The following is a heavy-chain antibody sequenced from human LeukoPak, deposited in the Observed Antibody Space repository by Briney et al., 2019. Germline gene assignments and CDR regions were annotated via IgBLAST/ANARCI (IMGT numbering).Heavy chain of an antibody. J-gene: IGHJ6*02. Sequence: ASVRVSCKASGYTFTSYGISWVRQAPGQGLEWMGWISAYNGNTYYAQKLQGRVTMTTDTSTSTAYMELRSLRSDDTAVYYCARESYGDYEEYYYGMDVWGQGTTVTVSS. V-gene: IGHV1-18*01. CDR1: GYTFTSYG. CDR3: ARESYGDYEEYYYGMDV. D-gene: IGHD4-17*01. CDR2: ISAYNGNT.